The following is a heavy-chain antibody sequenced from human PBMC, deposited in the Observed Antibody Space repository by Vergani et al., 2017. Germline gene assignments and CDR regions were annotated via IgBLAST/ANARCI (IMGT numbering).Heavy chain of an antibody. J-gene: IGHJ4*02. CDR3: ARDRYGSGSYLLDY. CDR2: IYYSGST. CDR1: GGSVSSGSYY. V-gene: IGHV4-61*10. D-gene: IGHD3-10*01. Sequence: QVQLQESGPGLVKPSETLSLTCTVSGGSVSSGSYYCSWIRQPAGKGLEWIGYIYYSGSTSYNPSLKSRVTISVDTSKNQFSLKLNSVTAADTAVYYCARDRYGSGSYLLDYWGQGTLVTVSS.